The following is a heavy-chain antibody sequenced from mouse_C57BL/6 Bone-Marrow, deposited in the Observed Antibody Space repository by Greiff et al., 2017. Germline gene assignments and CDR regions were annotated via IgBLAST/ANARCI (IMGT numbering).Heavy chain of an antibody. CDR1: GFTFSDAW. V-gene: IGHV6-6*01. CDR2: IRNQANNHAT. Sequence: VKLMDSGGGLVPPGGSMQLSCAASGFTFSDAWLAWVRPSPEQWLECVAEIRNQANNHATYYAESVKGRFTISSDDSKSSVYLQMNSLRAEDTGIYYCTREGRRRPYWGQGTLVTVSA. J-gene: IGHJ3*01. CDR3: TREGRRRPY.